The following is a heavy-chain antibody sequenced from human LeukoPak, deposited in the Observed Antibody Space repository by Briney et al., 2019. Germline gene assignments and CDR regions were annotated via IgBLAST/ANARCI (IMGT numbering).Heavy chain of an antibody. CDR3: SRGPHCSSTSCYPGGFDY. J-gene: IGHJ4*02. CDR1: GVTVSSNY. V-gene: IGHV3-66*02. Sequence: GGSLRLSCAASGVTVSSNYMSRVRHAPGKGLEWVSVIYSGGSTYYADSVKGRFTSSRDNSKNTLYLQMNSLKTEDTAVYYGSRGPHCSSTSCYPGGFDYWGQGTLVTVSS. CDR2: IYSGGST. D-gene: IGHD2-2*01.